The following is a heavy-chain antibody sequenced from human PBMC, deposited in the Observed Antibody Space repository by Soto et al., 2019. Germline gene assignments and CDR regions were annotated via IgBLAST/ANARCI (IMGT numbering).Heavy chain of an antibody. CDR2: ISSSGSTI. V-gene: IGHV3-11*01. Sequence: GGSLRLSCAASGFTFSDYYMSWIRQAPGKGLEWVSYISSSGSTIYYADSVKGRFTISRDNAKNSLYLQMNSLRAEDTAVYYCARERIAAAGHYYYYYGMDVWGQGTTVTVSS. D-gene: IGHD6-13*01. CDR1: GFTFSDYY. CDR3: ARERIAAAGHYYYYYGMDV. J-gene: IGHJ6*02.